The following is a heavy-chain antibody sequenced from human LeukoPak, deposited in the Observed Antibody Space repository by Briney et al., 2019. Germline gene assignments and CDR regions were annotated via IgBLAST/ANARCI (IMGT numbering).Heavy chain of an antibody. V-gene: IGHV3-30*18. D-gene: IGHD3-22*01. CDR3: AKDGYYYDSSGYFDY. CDR2: ISYDGSNK. J-gene: IGHJ4*02. CDR1: GFTFSSYG. Sequence: GGSLRLSCAASGFTFSSYGMHWVRQAPGKGLEWVAVISYDGSNKYYADSVKGRFTISRDNSKNTLYLQMNSLRAEDTAVYYCAKDGYYYDSSGYFDYWGQGTLVTVSS.